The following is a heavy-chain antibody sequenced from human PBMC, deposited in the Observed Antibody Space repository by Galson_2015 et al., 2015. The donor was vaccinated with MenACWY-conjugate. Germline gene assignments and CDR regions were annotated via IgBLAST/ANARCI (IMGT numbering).Heavy chain of an antibody. CDR1: GFTFSSYA. CDR2: ISGSGGST. J-gene: IGHJ4*02. D-gene: IGHD3-22*01. V-gene: IGHV3-23*01. CDR3: AKIPNYYDSSGYYDY. Sequence: SLRLSCAASGFTFSSYAMSWVRQAPGKGLEWVSAISGSGGSTYYADSVKGRFTISRDNSKNTLYLQMNSLRAEDTAVYYCAKIPNYYDSSGYYDYWGQGTLVTVSS.